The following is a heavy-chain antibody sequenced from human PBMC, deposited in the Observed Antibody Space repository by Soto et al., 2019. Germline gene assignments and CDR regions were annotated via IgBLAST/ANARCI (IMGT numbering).Heavy chain of an antibody. CDR1: GGSISGDY. D-gene: IGHD3-22*01. CDR2: IYYTGTT. Sequence: QVQLQESGPGLVKPSETLSLTCTVSGGSISGDYWSWIRQSPGKGLEWIGYIYYTGTTKYNPSLKSRLXXXVXPSKNQFSLKLSSVTAADTAVYYCARLGGYYQAFDSWGQGTLVTVAS. CDR3: ARLGGYYQAFDS. J-gene: IGHJ4*02. V-gene: IGHV4-59*08.